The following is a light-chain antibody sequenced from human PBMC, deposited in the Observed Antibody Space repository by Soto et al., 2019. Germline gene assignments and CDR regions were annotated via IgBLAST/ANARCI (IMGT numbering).Light chain of an antibody. V-gene: IGKV3-15*01. CDR2: DAS. CDR3: QQYSHWPPLT. J-gene: IGKJ4*01. Sequence: EIVVTQSPATLSVSPGERATLSCRARQSVSRALAWYQQEPGQAPRLLIYDASTRATGIPARFSGNGSGTEFTLTISSLQSEDFAIYYCQQYSHWPPLTFGGGTKVEIK. CDR1: QSVSRA.